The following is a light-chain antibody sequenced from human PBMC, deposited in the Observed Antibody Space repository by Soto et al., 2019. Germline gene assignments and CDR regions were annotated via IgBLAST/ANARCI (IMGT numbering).Light chain of an antibody. CDR1: QSVNNK. CDR2: GAS. J-gene: IGKJ4*01. V-gene: IGKV3-15*01. Sequence: EVVMTQSPATLSASPGERATLSCRASQSVNNKLAWYQLKPGQAPSLLIYGASTRATGIPARFSGRGSGTEFTLTIGSLQSEDFALYYCQQYNEWPLTFGGGTKVDIK. CDR3: QQYNEWPLT.